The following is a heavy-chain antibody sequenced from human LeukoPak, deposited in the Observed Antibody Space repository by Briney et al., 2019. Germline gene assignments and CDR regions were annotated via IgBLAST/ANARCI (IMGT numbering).Heavy chain of an antibody. CDR3: ARAPAGYYDFWSGPFGMDV. CDR2: ISAYNGNT. CDR1: GYTFTSYG. J-gene: IGHJ6*02. V-gene: IGHV1-18*01. D-gene: IGHD3-3*01. Sequence: ASVKVSCKASGYTFTSYGISWVRQAPGQGLEWMGWISAYNGNTNYAQKLQGRVTMTTDTSTSTAYMELRSLRSDDTVVYYCARAPAGYYDFWSGPFGMDVWGQGTTVTVSS.